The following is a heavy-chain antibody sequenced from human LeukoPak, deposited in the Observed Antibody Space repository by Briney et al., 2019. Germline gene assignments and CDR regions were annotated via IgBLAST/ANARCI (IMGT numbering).Heavy chain of an antibody. D-gene: IGHD6-13*01. CDR2: IYYTGST. CDR1: RGPVSSSTYY. V-gene: IGHV4-39*07. Sequence: SETLSLTCTVSRGPVSSSTYYWSWVRQPPGKGLEWIASIYYTGSTYYNPSLKSRVTISLDMSKNEFFLTMTSVTAADTAVYFCTAEKNSSPHDWGQGTQVTVSS. J-gene: IGHJ4*02. CDR3: TAEKNSSPHD.